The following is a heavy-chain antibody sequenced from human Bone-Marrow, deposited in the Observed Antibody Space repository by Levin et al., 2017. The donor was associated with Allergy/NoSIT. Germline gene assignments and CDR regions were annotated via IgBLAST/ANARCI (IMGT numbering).Heavy chain of an antibody. CDR3: GHRRDYNGVWEGGVIDY. CDR1: GFSLTSRPVG. Sequence: SGPTLVKPTQTLTLTCSLSGFSLTSRPVGVGWIRQSPGKALEWLAAAYWDDDNRYNPSLRSRLSVTKDTSKNQVVLTMTNIDPADTATYFCGHRRDYNGVWEGGVIDYWGQGVLVTVSS. V-gene: IGHV2-5*02. CDR2: AYWDDDN. D-gene: IGHD3-16*01. J-gene: IGHJ4*02.